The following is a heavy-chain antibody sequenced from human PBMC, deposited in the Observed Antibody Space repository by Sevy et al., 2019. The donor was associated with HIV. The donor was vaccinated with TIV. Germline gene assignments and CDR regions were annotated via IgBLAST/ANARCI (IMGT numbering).Heavy chain of an antibody. J-gene: IGHJ4*02. Sequence: GGSLRLSCAASGFTFSSYAMHWVRQAPGKGLEWVAVISYDGSNKYYADSVKGRFTISRYNSKNTLYLQMNSLRAEDTAVYYCAGLVVVAALPIDWGQGTLVTVSS. CDR2: ISYDGSNK. D-gene: IGHD2-15*01. V-gene: IGHV3-30-3*01. CDR1: GFTFSSYA. CDR3: AGLVVVAALPID.